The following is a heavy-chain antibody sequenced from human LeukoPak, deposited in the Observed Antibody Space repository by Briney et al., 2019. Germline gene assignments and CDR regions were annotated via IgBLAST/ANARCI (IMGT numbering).Heavy chain of an antibody. CDR2: IYYSGST. D-gene: IGHD3-10*01. CDR1: GGSISSSSYY. V-gene: IGHV4-39*07. CDR3: ARVEEGYGSGRRENYYYYYMDV. Sequence: SETLSLTCTVSGGSISSSSYYWGWIRQHPGKGLEWIGSIYYSGSTYYNSSLKSRVTISVDTSKNQFSLKLSSVTAADTAVYYCARVEEGYGSGRRENYYYYYMDVWGKGTTVTISS. J-gene: IGHJ6*03.